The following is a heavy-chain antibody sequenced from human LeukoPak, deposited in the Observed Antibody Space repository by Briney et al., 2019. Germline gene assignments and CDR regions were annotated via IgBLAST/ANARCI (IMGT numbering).Heavy chain of an antibody. CDR1: GGSISSYY. CDR3: ARTYSSGWHVDY. D-gene: IGHD6-19*01. J-gene: IGHJ4*02. CDR2: IYYSGST. Sequence: PSETLSLTCTVSGGSISSYYWSWIRQPPGKGLEWIGYIYYSGSTNYNPSLKSRVTISVVTSKNQFSLKLSSVTAADTAVYYCARTYSSGWHVDYWGQGTLVTVSS. V-gene: IGHV4-59*08.